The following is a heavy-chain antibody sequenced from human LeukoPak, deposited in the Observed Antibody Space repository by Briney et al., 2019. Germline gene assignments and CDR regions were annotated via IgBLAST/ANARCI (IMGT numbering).Heavy chain of an antibody. CDR2: IYHSGST. J-gene: IGHJ4*02. V-gene: IGHV4-38-2*01. CDR1: GYSISSGYY. Sequence: SETLSLTCAVSGYSISSGYYWGWIPQPPGKGLEWIGSIYHSGSTYYNPSLKSRVTISVDTSKSQFSLKLSSVTAADTALYYCARHFYPLYFDYWGQGTLVTVSS. D-gene: IGHD2/OR15-2a*01. CDR3: ARHFYPLYFDY.